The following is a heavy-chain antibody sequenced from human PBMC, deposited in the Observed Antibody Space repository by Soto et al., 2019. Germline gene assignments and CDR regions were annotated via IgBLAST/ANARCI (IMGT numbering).Heavy chain of an antibody. D-gene: IGHD2-2*01. V-gene: IGHV1-69*01. Sequence: QVQLVQSGAEVKKPGSSVKVSCKASGGTFSSYAISWVRQAPGQGLEWMGGIIPIFGTANYAQKFQGRVTITADESTSTAYMELSSLRSEDTAVYYGARGFYCSSTSCYAFDIWGQGTMVTVSS. CDR2: IIPIFGTA. J-gene: IGHJ3*02. CDR1: GGTFSSYA. CDR3: ARGFYCSSTSCYAFDI.